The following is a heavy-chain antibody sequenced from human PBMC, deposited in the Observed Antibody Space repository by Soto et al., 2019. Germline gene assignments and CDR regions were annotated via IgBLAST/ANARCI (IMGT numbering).Heavy chain of an antibody. J-gene: IGHJ4*02. V-gene: IGHV3-23*01. D-gene: IGHD6-6*01. Sequence: GGSLRLSCAASGFTFSSYAMSWVRQAPGKGLEWVAAISGSGGSTYYADSVKGRFTISRDNSKNTLYLQMNSLRAEDKAVYYCAKDKEEYSSSSGFDYWGQGTLVTVSS. CDR1: GFTFSSYA. CDR2: ISGSGGST. CDR3: AKDKEEYSSSSGFDY.